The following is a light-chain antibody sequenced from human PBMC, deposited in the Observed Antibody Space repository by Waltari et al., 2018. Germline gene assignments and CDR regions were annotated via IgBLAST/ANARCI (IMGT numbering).Light chain of an antibody. V-gene: IGLV2-23*02. Sequence: QSALNQPASVSGSPGQSITISCTGTSSYVGGYNYVSWYQQHPGKAPKLMIYDVSKRPSGVSNRFSGSKSGNTASLTISGLQAEDEADYYCCSYAGSDVVFGGGTKLTVL. CDR2: DVS. J-gene: IGLJ2*01. CDR3: CSYAGSDVV. CDR1: SSYVGGYNY.